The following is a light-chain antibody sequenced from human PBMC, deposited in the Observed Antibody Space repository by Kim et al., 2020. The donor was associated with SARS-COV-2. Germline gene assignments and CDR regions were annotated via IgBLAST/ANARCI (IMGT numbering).Light chain of an antibody. CDR3: QAWDSSTVV. CDR1: TLGDKF. V-gene: IGLV3-1*01. J-gene: IGLJ2*01. CDR2: QDT. Sequence: SYELTQPPSVSVSPGQTASVSCSGDTLGDKFVCWYQSKPGQSPVLVIYQDTKRPSGIPERFSGSNSGNTATLTISGTQAMDEADYYCQAWDSSTVVFGGGTQLTVL.